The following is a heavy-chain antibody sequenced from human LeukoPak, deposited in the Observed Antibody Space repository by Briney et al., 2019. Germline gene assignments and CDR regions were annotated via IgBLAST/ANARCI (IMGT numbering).Heavy chain of an antibody. V-gene: IGHV3-48*03. CDR3: ARGRGSGSYYPFDY. CDR1: GFTFSSYE. Sequence: GGSLRLSCAASGFTFSSYEMNWVRQAPGKGLEWVSYISRSGTTTYYADSVKGRFTISRDNAKNSLYLQMNSLRAEDTAVYYCARGRGSGSYYPFDYWGQGTLVTVSS. D-gene: IGHD3-10*01. CDR2: ISRSGTTT. J-gene: IGHJ4*02.